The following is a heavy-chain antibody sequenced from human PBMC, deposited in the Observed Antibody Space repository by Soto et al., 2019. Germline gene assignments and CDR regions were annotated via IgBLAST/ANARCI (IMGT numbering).Heavy chain of an antibody. CDR2: IIPIFGTA. D-gene: IGHD2-15*01. CDR1: GGTFSSYA. J-gene: IGHJ5*02. CDR3: ARDALAPTSLLWTFCSYNWFEP. Sequence: QVQLVQSGAEVQKPGSSVKVSCKASGGTFSSYAISWVRQAPGQGLEWMGGIIPIFGTANYAQKFQGRVTITADEATTTAYMEQSRLRSEDTDVYYCARDALAPTSLLWTFCSYNWFEPRGQGTLVTVSS. V-gene: IGHV1-69*01.